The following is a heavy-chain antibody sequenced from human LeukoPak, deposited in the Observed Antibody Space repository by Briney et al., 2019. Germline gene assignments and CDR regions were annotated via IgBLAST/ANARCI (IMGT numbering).Heavy chain of an antibody. CDR2: IKQEGSEK. V-gene: IGHV3-7*01. Sequence: PGGSLRLSCEASGFTFSSHWMSWVRQAPGKGREGVAIIKQEGSEKDYVDSVTGRFTISRDNAKNSLYLQMNSLRDEDTAVYYCARDTSAWRYGMDVWGQGTTVTVSS. CDR3: ARDTSAWRYGMDV. CDR1: GFTFSSHW. D-gene: IGHD6-19*01. J-gene: IGHJ6*02.